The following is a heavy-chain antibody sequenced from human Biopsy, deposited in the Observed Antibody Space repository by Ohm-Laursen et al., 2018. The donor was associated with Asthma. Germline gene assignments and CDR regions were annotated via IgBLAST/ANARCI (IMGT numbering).Heavy chain of an antibody. D-gene: IGHD6-13*01. V-gene: IGHV1-2*06. CDR2: INPNSGGT. J-gene: IGHJ5*02. Sequence: SVKVSCKVSGYTFIGCHIHWMRQAPGQGLEWMGRINPNSGGTNYAQKFQGRVTMTRDTSISTAYMELSRLRSDDTAVYYCARGQKSAGDRWFDPWGQGTLVTVSS. CDR3: ARGQKSAGDRWFDP. CDR1: GYTFIGCH.